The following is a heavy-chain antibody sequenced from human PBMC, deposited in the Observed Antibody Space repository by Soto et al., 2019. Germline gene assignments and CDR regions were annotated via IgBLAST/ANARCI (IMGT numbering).Heavy chain of an antibody. CDR1: GGSLSGYY. CDR3: ARGRSYLVRGHFNWFDP. Sequence: SETLSLTCAVDGGSLSGYYWSWISRPPGKGLERIGESNHSGSTNYNPSLKSRVTISVDTSKNQFSLQLSSVTAADTAVYYCARGRSYLVRGHFNWFDPWGQGTLVTVSS. D-gene: IGHD3-10*01. J-gene: IGHJ5*02. V-gene: IGHV4-34*01. CDR2: SNHSGST.